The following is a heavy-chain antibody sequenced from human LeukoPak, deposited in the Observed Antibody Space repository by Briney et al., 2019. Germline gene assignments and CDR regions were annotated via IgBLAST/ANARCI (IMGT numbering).Heavy chain of an antibody. CDR1: GGSISSYY. CDR2: IYHSGST. D-gene: IGHD4-11*01. Sequence: PSETLSLTCTVSGGSISSYYWGWIRQPPGKGLEWIGSIYHSGSTYYNPSLKSRVTISVDTSKNQFSLKLSSVTAADTAVYYCARTRVTVTTKVGFDPWGQGTLVTVSS. V-gene: IGHV4-38-2*02. J-gene: IGHJ5*02. CDR3: ARTRVTVTTKVGFDP.